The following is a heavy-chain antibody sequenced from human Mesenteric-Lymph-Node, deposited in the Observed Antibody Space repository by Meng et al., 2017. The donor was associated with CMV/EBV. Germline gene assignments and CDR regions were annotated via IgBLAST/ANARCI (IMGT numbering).Heavy chain of an antibody. CDR1: GFVVSDNY. D-gene: IGHD5-24*01. J-gene: IGHJ4*02. CDR2: IYSGGST. V-gene: IGHV3-53*01. CDR3: ARGRHAYNSECDY. Sequence: GESLKISRAASGFVVSDNYMSLVRQAPGKGLEWGSVIYSGGSTSYADAVKGRFTISRDNSKNTLYLQMNSLRAEDTAVYYCARGRHAYNSECDYWGQGTLVTVSS.